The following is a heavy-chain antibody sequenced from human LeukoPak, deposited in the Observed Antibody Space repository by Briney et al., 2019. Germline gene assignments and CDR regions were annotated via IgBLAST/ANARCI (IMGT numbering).Heavy chain of an antibody. Sequence: GRSLRLSCAASGFTFSSYAMSWVRQAPGKGLEWVANIKQDGSEKYYVDSVKGRFTISRDNAKNSLYLQMNSLRAEDTAVYYCARGRVTHDYWGQGTLVTVSS. V-gene: IGHV3-7*01. J-gene: IGHJ4*02. D-gene: IGHD5-24*01. CDR1: GFTFSSYA. CDR3: ARGRVTHDY. CDR2: IKQDGSEK.